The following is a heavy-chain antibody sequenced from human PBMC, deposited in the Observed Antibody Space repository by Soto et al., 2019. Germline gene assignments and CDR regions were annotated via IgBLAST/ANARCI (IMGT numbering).Heavy chain of an antibody. V-gene: IGHV4-31*03. CDR3: ARGGGFLYYYDSSGEIDD. Sequence: PSETLSLTCTVSGGSISSGGYYWSWIRQHPGKGLEWIGYIYYSGSTYYNPSLKSRVTISVDTSKNQFSLKLSSVTAADTAVYYCARGGGFLYYYDSSGEIDDWGQGTLVTVSS. CDR1: GGSISSGGYY. CDR2: IYYSGST. D-gene: IGHD3-22*01. J-gene: IGHJ4*02.